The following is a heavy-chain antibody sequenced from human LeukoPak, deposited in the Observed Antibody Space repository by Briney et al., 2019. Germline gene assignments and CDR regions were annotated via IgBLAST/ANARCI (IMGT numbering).Heavy chain of an antibody. J-gene: IGHJ6*02. CDR1: GYTLTELS. CDR2: IIPIFGTA. V-gene: IGHV1-69*13. D-gene: IGHD2-2*02. Sequence: SVKVSCKVSGYTLTELSMHWVRQAPGQGLEWMGGIIPIFGTANYAQKFQGRVTITADESTSTAYMELSSLRSEDTAVYYCARGSGPAAIRRAYYYYGMDVWGQGTTVTVSS. CDR3: ARGSGPAAIRRAYYYYGMDV.